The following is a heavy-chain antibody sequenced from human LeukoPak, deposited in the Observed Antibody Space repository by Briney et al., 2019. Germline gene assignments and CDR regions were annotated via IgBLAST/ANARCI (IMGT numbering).Heavy chain of an antibody. CDR3: ARGDNSGNYYFDY. D-gene: IGHD2/OR15-2a*01. V-gene: IGHV3-53*01. CDR1: GFTVSSNY. J-gene: IGHJ4*02. CDR2: IYSGGST. Sequence: GGSLRLSCAASGFTVSSNYMSWVRQAPGKGLEWVSVIYSGGSTYYAGSVKGRFTISRDNSKNTLYLQMNSLRAEDTAVYYCARGDNSGNYYFDYWGQGTLVTVSS.